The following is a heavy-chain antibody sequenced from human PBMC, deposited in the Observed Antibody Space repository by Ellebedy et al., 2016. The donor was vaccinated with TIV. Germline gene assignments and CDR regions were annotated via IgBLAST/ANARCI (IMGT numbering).Heavy chain of an antibody. D-gene: IGHD2-2*01. Sequence: GESLKISCAASGFTFSDYSMNWVRQAPGKGLEWLSYISSGSRTILYADSVKGLFTISRDNAKNSLYLQMNSLRAEDTAAYYCARDRTYQPLLGLDYWGQGTLVTVSS. J-gene: IGHJ4*02. V-gene: IGHV3-48*04. CDR2: ISSGSRTI. CDR3: ARDRTYQPLLGLDY. CDR1: GFTFSDYS.